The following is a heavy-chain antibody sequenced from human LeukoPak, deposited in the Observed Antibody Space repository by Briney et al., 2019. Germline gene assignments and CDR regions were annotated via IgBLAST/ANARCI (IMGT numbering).Heavy chain of an antibody. J-gene: IGHJ4*02. CDR1: GSSYTTYW. CDR3: ASGDSSGHYRLPTEAY. V-gene: IGHV5-51*01. Sequence: GESLKISCKGSGSSYTTYWIGWVRPLPGKGLEWMGIIYPVDSETKYSPSFEGQVSISADKSINTAYLQWSNLRASDSAMYYCASGDSSGHYRLPTEAYWGQGTLVTVSS. CDR2: IYPVDSET. D-gene: IGHD3-22*01.